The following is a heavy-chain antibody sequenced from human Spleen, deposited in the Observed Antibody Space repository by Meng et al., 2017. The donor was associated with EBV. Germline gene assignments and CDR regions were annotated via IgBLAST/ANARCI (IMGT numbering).Heavy chain of an antibody. CDR3: AGGPTAMVTYFDY. V-gene: IGHV4-30-2*01. CDR1: GVSISSGGYS. CDR2: KHHSGST. J-gene: IGHJ4*02. Sequence: HLPLQESGSGLVKPSQDLSLTCAVSGVSISSGGYSLSWIRQPPGKGLELIGYKHHSGSTYNNPSLKNRVTISVDRSKNQFSLKLSSVTAADTAVYYCAGGPTAMVTYFDYWGQGTLVTVSS. D-gene: IGHD5-18*01.